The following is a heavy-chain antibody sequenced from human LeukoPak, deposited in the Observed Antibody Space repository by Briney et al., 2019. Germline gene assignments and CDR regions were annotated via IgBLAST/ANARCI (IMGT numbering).Heavy chain of an antibody. CDR2: INSDGSTT. CDR1: GFTFSSYW. J-gene: IGHJ4*02. V-gene: IGHV3-74*01. CDR3: ERGGFDTIGFDY. Sequence: HAGGSLRLSCAASGFTFSSYWMHWVRQAPGKGLVWVSRINSDGSTTTYADSVRGRFTISRDNAKHTLYLQMNSLRAEDTAVYYCERGGFDTIGFDYRGQGTLVTVSS. D-gene: IGHD3-10*01.